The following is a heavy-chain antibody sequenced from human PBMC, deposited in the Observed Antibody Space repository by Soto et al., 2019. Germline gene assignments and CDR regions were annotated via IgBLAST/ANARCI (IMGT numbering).Heavy chain of an antibody. Sequence: QVQLVQSGAEVKKPGSSVKVSCKASGGTFSSYAISWVLQAPGQGLEWMGGIIPIFGTANYAQKFQGRVTITADESTSTAYMELSSLRSEDTAVYYCARALVGASLVGGRYYGMDVWGQGTTVTVSS. CDR1: GGTFSSYA. V-gene: IGHV1-69*01. CDR3: ARALVGASLVGGRYYGMDV. CDR2: IIPIFGTA. J-gene: IGHJ6*02. D-gene: IGHD1-26*01.